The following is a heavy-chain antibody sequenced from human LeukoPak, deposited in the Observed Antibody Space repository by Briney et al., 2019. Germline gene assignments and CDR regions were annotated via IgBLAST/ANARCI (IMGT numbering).Heavy chain of an antibody. CDR3: ARASWGSYSFDY. V-gene: IGHV3-48*03. Sequence: GRSLRLSCAASGFTFSSYEMNWVRQAPGKGLEWVSYISSSGSTIYYADSVKGRFTISRDNAKNSLYLQMNSLRAEDTAVYYCARASWGSYSFDYWGQGTLVTVSS. CDR1: GFTFSSYE. J-gene: IGHJ4*02. D-gene: IGHD3-16*01. CDR2: ISSSGSTI.